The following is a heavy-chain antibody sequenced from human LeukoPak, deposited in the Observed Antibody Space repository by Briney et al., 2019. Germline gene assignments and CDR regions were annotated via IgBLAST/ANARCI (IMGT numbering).Heavy chain of an antibody. Sequence: PGGSLRLSCVASGFTFSSYSMNWVRQAPGKGLEWVSYISSSSSTIYYADSVKGRFTISRDNAKNSLYLQMNGLRDEDTAVYYCARVGYAFDIWGQGTMVTVSS. CDR3: ARVGYAFDI. V-gene: IGHV3-48*02. CDR1: GFTFSSYS. CDR2: ISSSSSTI. J-gene: IGHJ3*02.